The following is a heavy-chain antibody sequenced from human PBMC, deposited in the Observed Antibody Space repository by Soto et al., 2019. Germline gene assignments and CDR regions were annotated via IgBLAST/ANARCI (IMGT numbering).Heavy chain of an antibody. CDR1: GGTFSSYA. D-gene: IGHD2-15*01. Sequence: QVQLVQSGAEVKKPGSSVKVSCKASGGTFSSYAISWVRQAPGQGLEWMGGIIPIFGIANYAQKFQGRVTITSDESTSTAYMELSSLRSEDTAVYYCARAYCSGGSCYSRYYYYYGMDVWGLGTTVTVSS. J-gene: IGHJ6*02. CDR3: ARAYCSGGSCYSRYYYYYGMDV. CDR2: IIPIFGIA. V-gene: IGHV1-69*01.